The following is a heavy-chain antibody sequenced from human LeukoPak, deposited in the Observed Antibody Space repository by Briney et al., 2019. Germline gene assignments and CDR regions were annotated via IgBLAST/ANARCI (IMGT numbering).Heavy chain of an antibody. D-gene: IGHD6-13*01. CDR1: GYTFTSYG. V-gene: IGHV1-18*01. J-gene: IGHJ5*02. CDR2: ISAYNGNT. Sequence: GASVKVSCKASGYTFTSYGISWVRQAPGQGLEWMGWISAYNGNTNYAQKLQGRVTMTTDTSTSTAYMELRSLRSDDTAVYYCARAPAFAAGTNWFDPWGQGTLVTVSS. CDR3: ARAPAFAAGTNWFDP.